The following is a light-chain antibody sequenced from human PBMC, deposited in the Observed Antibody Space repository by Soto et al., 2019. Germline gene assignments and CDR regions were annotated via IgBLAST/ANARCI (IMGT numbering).Light chain of an antibody. CDR1: QGISSY. Sequence: AIRMTQSPSSLSASTGDRVTITCRASQGISSYLAWYQQKPGKAPKLLIYAASTLQSGVPSRFSGSASGTDFTLTISCLQSEDFATYYCQQYYSYPAFGPGTKVDIK. CDR2: AAS. J-gene: IGKJ3*01. V-gene: IGKV1-8*01. CDR3: QQYYSYPA.